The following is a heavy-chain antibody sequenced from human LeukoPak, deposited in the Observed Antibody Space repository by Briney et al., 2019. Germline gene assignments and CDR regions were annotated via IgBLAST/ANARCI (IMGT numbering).Heavy chain of an antibody. CDR2: IYTSGST. V-gene: IGHV4-61*02. CDR3: AREIAAAGTGLNY. Sequence: KPSETLSLTCTVSGYSISSGYYWGWIRQPAGQGLEWIGRIYTSGSTNYNPSLKSRVTISVDTSKNQFSLKLSSVTAADTAVYYCAREIAAAGTGLNYWGQGTLVTVSS. J-gene: IGHJ4*02. CDR1: GYSISSGYY. D-gene: IGHD6-13*01.